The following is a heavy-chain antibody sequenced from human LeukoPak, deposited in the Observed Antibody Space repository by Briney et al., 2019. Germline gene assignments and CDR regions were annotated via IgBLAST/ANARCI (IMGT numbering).Heavy chain of an antibody. V-gene: IGHV3-23*01. CDR1: GFRFSGYV. CDR2: IDFSDDGAS. CDR3: ARVDSGNYDY. D-gene: IGHD1-26*01. J-gene: IGHJ4*02. Sequence: PGGSLRLSCAASGFRFSGYVMSWVRQAPEKGLEYVSSIDFSDDGASYYADSVKGRFTISRDNSKNTLLMNSLRVEDTAFYYCARVDSGNYDYWGQGTLLTVSS.